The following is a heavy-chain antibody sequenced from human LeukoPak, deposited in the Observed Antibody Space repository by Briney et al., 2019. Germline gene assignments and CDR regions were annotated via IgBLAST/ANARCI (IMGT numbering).Heavy chain of an antibody. D-gene: IGHD1-26*01. J-gene: IGHJ3*02. CDR2: IYYSGST. Sequence: SETLSLTCTVSGGSISSSSYYWGWIRQPPGKGLEWIGSIYYSGSTYYNPSLKSRVPISVDTSKNQFSLKLSSVTAADTAVYYCAGQVGATNAFDIWGQGTMVTVSS. V-gene: IGHV4-39*01. CDR3: AGQVGATNAFDI. CDR1: GGSISSSSYY.